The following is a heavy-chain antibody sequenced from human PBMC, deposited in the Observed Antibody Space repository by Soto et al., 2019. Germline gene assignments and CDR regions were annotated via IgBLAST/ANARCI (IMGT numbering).Heavy chain of an antibody. CDR3: ARRGYYDSSGYRRAFDI. CDR2: IYPGDSDT. Sequence: GESLKISCSGSGYSFTIYWIGWVRQMPGKGLEWTGIIYPGDSDTRYSPSFQGQVTISADKSISTAYLQWSSLKASDTAMYYCARRGYYDSSGYRRAFDIWGQGTMVTVSS. D-gene: IGHD3-22*01. V-gene: IGHV5-51*01. CDR1: GYSFTIYW. J-gene: IGHJ3*02.